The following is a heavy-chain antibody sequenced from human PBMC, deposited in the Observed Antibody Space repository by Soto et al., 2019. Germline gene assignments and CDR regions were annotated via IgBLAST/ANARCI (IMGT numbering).Heavy chain of an antibody. CDR3: VRDRRIYYSDPHDEFVASDYEL. CDR1: GGIFGSHG. Sequence: QVQLIQSEAEVKEPGSSVRVSCTASGGIFGSHGFSWVRQAPGQRLEWVGGFIPIFRTLTYTEKFQARVRIAADESTNTVYLDLSSLTSEATAVYYCVRDRRIYYSDPHDEFVASDYELWGQGTMVSVSS. D-gene: IGHD3-22*01. CDR2: FIPIFRTL. J-gene: IGHJ3*01. V-gene: IGHV1-69*01.